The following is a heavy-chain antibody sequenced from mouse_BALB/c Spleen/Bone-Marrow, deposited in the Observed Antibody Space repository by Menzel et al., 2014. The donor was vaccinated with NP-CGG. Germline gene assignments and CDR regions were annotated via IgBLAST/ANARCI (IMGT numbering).Heavy chain of an antibody. CDR1: GYAFXSYW. CDR3: ARNSGAVDY. CDR2: IYPGDGDT. J-gene: IGHJ4*01. V-gene: IGHV1-80*01. Sequence: VQLQQSGAELVRPGSSVKISCKASGYAFXSYWVNWVKQRPGQGLEWIGQIYPGDGDTNYNGKFKGKATLTADKSSSTAYMQLSSLTSEDSAVYFCARNSGAVDYWGQGTSVTVSS. D-gene: IGHD3-1*01.